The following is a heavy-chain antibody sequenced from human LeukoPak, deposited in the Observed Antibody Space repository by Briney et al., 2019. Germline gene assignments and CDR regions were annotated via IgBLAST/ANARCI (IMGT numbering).Heavy chain of an antibody. CDR3: ARGFDTMVRGVIDFDY. CDR1: GFTFSSYS. CDR2: ISSSSSYI. Sequence: GGSLRLSCAASGFTFSSYSINWVRQAPGKGLEWVSSISSSSSYIYYADSVKGRFTISRDNAKNSLYLQMNSLRAEDTAVYYCARGFDTMVRGVIDFDYWGQGTLVTVSS. V-gene: IGHV3-21*01. J-gene: IGHJ4*02. D-gene: IGHD3-10*01.